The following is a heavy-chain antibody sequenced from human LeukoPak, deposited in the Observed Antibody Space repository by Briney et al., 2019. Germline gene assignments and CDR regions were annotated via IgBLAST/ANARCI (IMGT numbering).Heavy chain of an antibody. CDR1: GFTFNNNA. V-gene: IGHV3-23*01. D-gene: IGHD3-10*01. J-gene: IGHJ4*02. CDR2: ISGSGGSA. CDR3: AKVAGSGSYYNGFDS. Sequence: GGSLRLSCAASGFTFNNNAMSWVRQAPGKGLEWVSAISGSGGSAYYADSVKGRFTISRDISKDTLYLEMNSLRAEDTAVYYCAKVAGSGSYYNGFDSWGQGTLVTVSS.